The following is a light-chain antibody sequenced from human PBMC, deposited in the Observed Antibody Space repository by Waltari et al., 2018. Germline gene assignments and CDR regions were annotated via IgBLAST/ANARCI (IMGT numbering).Light chain of an antibody. CDR2: DAS. J-gene: IGKJ4*01. Sequence: EIVLTQSPATLSLSPGERANISCRASQTVSSFLAWYQHKPGQAPRLLIYDASNRASGIPARFSGSGSGTDFTLTISSLEPEDFALYYCQQRSDWPLTFGGGTKVEI. CDR1: QTVSSF. CDR3: QQRSDWPLT. V-gene: IGKV3-11*01.